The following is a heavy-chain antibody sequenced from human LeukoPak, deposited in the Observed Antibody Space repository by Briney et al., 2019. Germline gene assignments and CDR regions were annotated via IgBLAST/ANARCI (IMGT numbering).Heavy chain of an antibody. CDR1: GYTFTSYG. J-gene: IGHJ4*02. CDR3: ATEYVRTHYFDW. Sequence: ASVKVSCKASGYTFTSYGISWVRQAPGQGLEWMGWISAYNGNTNYAQKLQGRVTMTTDTSTSTAYMELRSLRPDDTAVYYCATEYVRTHYFDWWGQGTLVTVSS. D-gene: IGHD3-16*01. V-gene: IGHV1-18*01. CDR2: ISAYNGNT.